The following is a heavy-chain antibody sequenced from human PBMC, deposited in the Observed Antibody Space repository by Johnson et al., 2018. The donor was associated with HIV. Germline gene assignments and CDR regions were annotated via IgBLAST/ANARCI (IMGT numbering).Heavy chain of an antibody. Sequence: VQLVESGGTLVQPGGSLSLSCAASGFTFINAWMTWVRQSPGKGLEWVGRIKSKTDGGTTDYAAPVKGKFTISRDDSKTTLYLQMNSLKTEDTAVYYCITGGSGTIPSGAFDIWGQGTMVTVSS. CDR2: IKSKTDGGTT. CDR3: ITGGSGTIPSGAFDI. J-gene: IGHJ3*02. CDR1: GFTFINAW. V-gene: IGHV3-15*02. D-gene: IGHD1-26*01.